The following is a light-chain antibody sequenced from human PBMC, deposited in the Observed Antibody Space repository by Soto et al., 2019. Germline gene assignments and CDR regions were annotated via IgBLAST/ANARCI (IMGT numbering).Light chain of an antibody. V-gene: IGKV3-20*01. CDR2: GAS. Sequence: ETVLTQSLGTLSLSPGEKDTLSCRASQSVASTHLAWYQQKPGQAPRLLIYGASRRATGIPARFSGSGSGTGCTLTISRLEPEDLAVYYCQQYGSSPWTFGQGTKVEIK. CDR1: QSVASTH. J-gene: IGKJ1*01. CDR3: QQYGSSPWT.